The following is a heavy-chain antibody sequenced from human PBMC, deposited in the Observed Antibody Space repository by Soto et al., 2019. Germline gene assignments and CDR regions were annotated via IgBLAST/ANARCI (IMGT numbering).Heavy chain of an antibody. Sequence: GGSLRLSCAASGFTFSSYSMNWVRQAPGKGLEWVSYISSSSSTIYYADSVKGRFTISRDNAKNSLYLQMNSLRDEDTAVYYCARDLGITFGGVIVKFDYWGQGTLVTVSS. D-gene: IGHD3-16*02. CDR1: GFTFSSYS. CDR2: ISSSSSTI. CDR3: ARDLGITFGGVIVKFDY. J-gene: IGHJ4*02. V-gene: IGHV3-48*02.